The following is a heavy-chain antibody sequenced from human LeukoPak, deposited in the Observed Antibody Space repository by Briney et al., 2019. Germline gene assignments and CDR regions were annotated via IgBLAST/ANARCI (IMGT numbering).Heavy chain of an antibody. CDR2: ISGNGGET. D-gene: IGHD2/OR15-2a*01. Sequence: TGGSLRLSCAVSGLTFANFAMTWVRQAPGKGLDWVSVISGNGGETFYADSVKGRFTVSRDNSKNTLYLQMNSLRAEDTAVYYCAKGGHLSFNEYWGQGTLVTVSS. CDR3: AKGGHLSFNEY. V-gene: IGHV3-23*01. CDR1: GLTFANFA. J-gene: IGHJ4*02.